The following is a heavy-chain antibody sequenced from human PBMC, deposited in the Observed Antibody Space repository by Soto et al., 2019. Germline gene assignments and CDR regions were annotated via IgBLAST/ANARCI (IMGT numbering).Heavy chain of an antibody. V-gene: IGHV3-7*04. Sequence: EVQLVESGGGLVQPGGSLRLSCAASGFTFRSYWMGWVRQVPGKGLEWVANIKQDGSEKNYVDSVKGRFTISRDNAKNSLYLKRNSLRGEDTAVYYCAREKYFDYWGQGTLVTVSS. CDR2: IKQDGSEK. CDR3: AREKYFDY. J-gene: IGHJ4*02. CDR1: GFTFRSYW.